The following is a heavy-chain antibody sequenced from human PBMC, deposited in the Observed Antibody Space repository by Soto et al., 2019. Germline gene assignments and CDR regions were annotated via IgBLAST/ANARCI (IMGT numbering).Heavy chain of an antibody. CDR2: ISAYNCNT. D-gene: IGHD2-2*02. J-gene: IGHJ2*01. CDR1: GYTFTSYG. V-gene: IGHV1-18*01. CDR3: ARVNTACVGDVQSTRSFDL. Sequence: QVQLVQSGAAVKKPGASVKVSCKASGYTFTSYGISWVRQAPGQGLALMGWISAYNCNTNYAQKLQGRVTMTTDTPTNSDYMELRGLRYDDTPVYYCARVNTACVGDVQSTRSFDLWGRGNLVTVSS.